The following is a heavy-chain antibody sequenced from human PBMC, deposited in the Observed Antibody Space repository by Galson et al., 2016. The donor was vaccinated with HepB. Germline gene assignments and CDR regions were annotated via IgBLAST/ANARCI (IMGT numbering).Heavy chain of an antibody. J-gene: IGHJ4*02. V-gene: IGHV3-23*01. D-gene: IGHD3-10*01. CDR3: AKLPRFGVDS. CDR2: ITGSGGST. Sequence: LRLSCAASGFPFSNYAVSWVRQAPGKGLEWVSLITGSGGSTYYADSVKGRFTISRDNSRNTLYLQMNSLRTEDTAVYYCAKLPRFGVDSWGQGTLVTVSS. CDR1: GFPFSNYA.